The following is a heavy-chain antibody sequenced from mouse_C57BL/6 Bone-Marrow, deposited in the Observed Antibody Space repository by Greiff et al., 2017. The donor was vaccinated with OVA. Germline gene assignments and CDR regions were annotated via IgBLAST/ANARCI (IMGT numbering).Heavy chain of an antibody. Sequence: QVQLQQPGAELVRPGSSVKLSCKASGYTFTSYWMHWVKQRPIQGLEWIGNIDPSDSETNYNQKFKDKATLTVDKSSSTAYMQLSSLTSEDSWVYYCARGGISSGFDYWGQGTTLTVSS. CDR2: IDPSDSET. J-gene: IGHJ2*01. CDR3: ARGGISSGFDY. V-gene: IGHV1-52*01. CDR1: GYTFTSYW.